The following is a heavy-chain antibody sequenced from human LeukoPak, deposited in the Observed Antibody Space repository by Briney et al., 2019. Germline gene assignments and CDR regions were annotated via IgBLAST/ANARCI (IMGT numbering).Heavy chain of an antibody. J-gene: IGHJ2*01. V-gene: IGHV1-2*02. CDR3: ARQWLARWYFDL. Sequence: GASVKVSCKTSGYSFIDYYIHWVRQAPGQGLEWMGWINSNSADTNYAQKFQGRVTMTRDTSISTAYMELSRLRSDDTAVYYCARQWLARWYFDLWGRGTLVTVSS. CDR2: INSNSADT. CDR1: GYSFIDYY. D-gene: IGHD6-19*01.